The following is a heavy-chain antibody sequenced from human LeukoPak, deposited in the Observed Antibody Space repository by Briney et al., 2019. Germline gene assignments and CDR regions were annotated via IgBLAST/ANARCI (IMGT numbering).Heavy chain of an antibody. J-gene: IGHJ4*02. D-gene: IGHD2-2*01. CDR1: GGSISSYH. V-gene: IGHV4-59*06. Sequence: SETLSLTCTVSGGSISSYHWSWIRQPPGKGLEWIGYIYYSGSTYYNPSLKSRVTISVDTSKNQFSLKLSSVTAADTAVYYCASVVPAAYYFDYWGQGTLVTVSS. CDR3: ASVVPAAYYFDY. CDR2: IYYSGST.